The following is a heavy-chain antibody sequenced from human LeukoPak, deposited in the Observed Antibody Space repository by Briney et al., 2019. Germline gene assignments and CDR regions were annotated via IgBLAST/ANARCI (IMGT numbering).Heavy chain of an antibody. CDR3: AMSTYYYGSGSYYNSYAFDI. CDR1: GFTFSSYA. J-gene: IGHJ3*02. D-gene: IGHD3-10*01. V-gene: IGHV3-23*01. Sequence: GGSLRLSCAASGFTFSSYAMSWVRQAPGKGLEWVSAISGSGGSIYYADSVKGRFTISRDNSKNTLYLQMNSLRAEDTAVYYCAMSTYYYGSGSYYNSYAFDIWGQGTMVTVSS. CDR2: ISGSGGSI.